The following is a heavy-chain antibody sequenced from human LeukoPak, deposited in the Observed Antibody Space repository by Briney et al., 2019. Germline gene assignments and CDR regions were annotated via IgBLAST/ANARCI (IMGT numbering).Heavy chain of an antibody. D-gene: IGHD6-19*01. V-gene: IGHV3-53*01. Sequence: PGGSLRLSCAASGFTVSSNYMSWVRQAPGKGLEWVSVIYSGGSTYYADSVKGRFTISRDNSKNTLYLQMNSLRAEDTAVYYCARGRYSSGWAFDYWGQGTLSPSPQ. CDR3: ARGRYSSGWAFDY. J-gene: IGHJ4*02. CDR2: IYSGGST. CDR1: GFTVSSNY.